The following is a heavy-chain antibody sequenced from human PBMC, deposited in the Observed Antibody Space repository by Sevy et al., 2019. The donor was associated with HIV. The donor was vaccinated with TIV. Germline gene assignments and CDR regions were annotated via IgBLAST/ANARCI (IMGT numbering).Heavy chain of an antibody. CDR2: IEGDGSDK. Sequence: GGSLRLSCAASGFTFSAYWMNWVRQAPGKGLEWVANIEGDGSDKHYVDSVEGRFTISRDNGKNLLYLQMNSLRVEDTAVYYCAYETIGRFDSWGQGTLVTVSS. D-gene: IGHD3-16*01. CDR3: AYETIGRFDS. CDR1: GFTFSAYW. V-gene: IGHV3-7*01. J-gene: IGHJ4*02.